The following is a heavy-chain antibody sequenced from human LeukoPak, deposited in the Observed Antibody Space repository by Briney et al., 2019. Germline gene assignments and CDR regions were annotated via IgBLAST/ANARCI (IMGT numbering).Heavy chain of an antibody. J-gene: IGHJ3*02. CDR2: IYYSGST. Sequence: PSQTLSLTCTVSGVSISSGGYYWSWIRQHPGKGLEWIGYIYYSGSTYYNPSLKSRVTISVDTSKNQFSLKLSSVTAADTAVYYCARALMVRGVPGAFDIWGQGTMVTVSS. D-gene: IGHD3-10*01. CDR3: ARALMVRGVPGAFDI. V-gene: IGHV4-31*03. CDR1: GVSISSGGYY.